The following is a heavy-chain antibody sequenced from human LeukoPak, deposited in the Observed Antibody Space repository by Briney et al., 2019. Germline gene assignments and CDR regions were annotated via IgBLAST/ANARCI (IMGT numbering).Heavy chain of an antibody. CDR3: AGGLENYDILTGYWGPRFDY. V-gene: IGHV3-23*01. J-gene: IGHJ4*02. CDR1: GLTFSSYA. D-gene: IGHD3-9*01. CDR2: ISGSGGST. Sequence: GGSLRLSCAASGLTFSSYAMSWVRQAPGKGLEWVSAISGSGGSTYYADSVKGRFTISRDNSKNTLYLQMNSLRAEDTAVYYCAGGLENYDILTGYWGPRFDYWGQGTLVTVSS.